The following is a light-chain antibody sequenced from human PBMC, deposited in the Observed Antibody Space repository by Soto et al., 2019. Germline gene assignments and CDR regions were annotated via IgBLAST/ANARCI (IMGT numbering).Light chain of an antibody. CDR3: QSYDSSLGGSV. CDR1: SSNIGALFD. CDR2: GNI. Sequence: QSVLTQPRSVSGAPGQTVTISCTGGSSNIGALFDVHWYQQLPGAAPKLLIYGNINRPSGVPDRFSGSKSGTSASLAITGLRAEDEADYYCQSYDSSLGGSVFGTGTKLTVL. J-gene: IGLJ1*01. V-gene: IGLV1-40*01.